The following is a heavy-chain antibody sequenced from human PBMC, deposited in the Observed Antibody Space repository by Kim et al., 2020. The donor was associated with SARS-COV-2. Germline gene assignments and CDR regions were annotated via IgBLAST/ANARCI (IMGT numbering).Heavy chain of an antibody. CDR3: AGDRGGDYVWDY. CDR2: ISISSSYI. Sequence: GGSLRLSCAASGFTFSSYSMNWVRQAPGKGLEWVSSISISSSYIYYADSVKGRFTISGDNAKNSLYLQMNSLRAEDTAVYYCAGDRGGDYVWDYWGQGTLVTVSS. J-gene: IGHJ4*02. D-gene: IGHD3-16*01. V-gene: IGHV3-21*01. CDR1: GFTFSSYS.